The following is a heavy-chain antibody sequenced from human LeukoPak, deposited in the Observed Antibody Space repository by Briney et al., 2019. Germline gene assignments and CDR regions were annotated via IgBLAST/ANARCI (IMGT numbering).Heavy chain of an antibody. D-gene: IGHD4-23*01. CDR2: IYYSGST. CDR3: ARFYGGNSLWYFDY. Sequence: KPSETLSLTCTVSGGSISSYYWSWIRQPPGKGLKWIGYIYYSGSTNYNPSLKSRVTISVDTSKNQFSLKLSSVTAADTAVYYCARFYGGNSLWYFDYWGQGTLVTVSS. CDR1: GGSISSYY. V-gene: IGHV4-59*01. J-gene: IGHJ4*02.